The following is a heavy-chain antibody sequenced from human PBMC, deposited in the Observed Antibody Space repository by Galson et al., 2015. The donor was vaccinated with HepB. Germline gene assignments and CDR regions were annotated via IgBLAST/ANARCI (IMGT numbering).Heavy chain of an antibody. J-gene: IGHJ4*02. CDR1: GVTFSTYA. CDR2: IIPNCGTA. D-gene: IGHD2-15*01. CDR3: AKGGTRDGY. Sequence: SVKASCKASGVTFSTYAINWVRQAPGQGLEWMGGIIPNCGTANYAQHYQGRVTITADESTSTVYMEVRSLRSEDTAVYYWAKGGTRDGYWGQGTLVTVSS. V-gene: IGHV1-69*13.